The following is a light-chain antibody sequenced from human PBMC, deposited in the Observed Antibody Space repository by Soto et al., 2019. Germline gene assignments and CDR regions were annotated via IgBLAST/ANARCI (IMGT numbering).Light chain of an antibody. CDR2: DAS. CDR3: QQRSNWPT. V-gene: IGKV3-11*01. CDR1: QSVNRY. Sequence: EVVMTQSPATLSVSPGERATLSCWASQSVNRYLVWYQQKPGQAPRLLMYDASKRATGIPARFSGSGSGTDFTLTISSLEPEDFAVYYCQQRSNWPTFGQGTRLEIK. J-gene: IGKJ5*01.